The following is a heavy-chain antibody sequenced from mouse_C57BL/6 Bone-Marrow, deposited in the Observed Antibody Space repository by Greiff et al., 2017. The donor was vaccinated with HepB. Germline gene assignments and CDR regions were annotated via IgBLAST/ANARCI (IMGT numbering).Heavy chain of an antibody. D-gene: IGHD6-5*01. CDR1: GYTFTSYW. V-gene: IGHV1-55*01. J-gene: IGHJ4*01. Sequence: VQLQQPGAELVKPGASVKMSCKASGYTFTSYWITWVKQRPGKGLEWIGDIYPGSGSTNYNEKFKSKATLTVDTSSSTAYMQLSSLTSEDSAVYYCARWALCFYYAMDYWGQGTSVTVSS. CDR2: IYPGSGST. CDR3: ARWALCFYYAMDY.